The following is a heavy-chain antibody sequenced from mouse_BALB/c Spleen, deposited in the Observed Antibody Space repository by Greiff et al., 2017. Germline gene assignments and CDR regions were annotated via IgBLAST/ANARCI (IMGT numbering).Heavy chain of an antibody. CDR2: IAPGSGST. V-gene: IGHV1S41*01. Sequence: DLVKPGASVKLSCKASGYTFTSYWINWIKQRPGQGLEWIGRIAPGSGSTYYNEMFKGKATLTVDTSSSTAYIQLSSLSSEDSAVYFCAREHRAMDYWGQGTSVTVSS. CDR1: GYTFTSYW. CDR3: AREHRAMDY. J-gene: IGHJ4*01. D-gene: IGHD2-14*01.